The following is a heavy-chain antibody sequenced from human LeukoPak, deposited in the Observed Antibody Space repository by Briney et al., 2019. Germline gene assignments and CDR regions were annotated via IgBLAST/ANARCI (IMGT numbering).Heavy chain of an antibody. V-gene: IGHV4-34*01. CDR3: ARLDPKYDSSGYIRDY. Sequence: PSETLSLTCAVYGGSFSGYYWSWIRQPPGKGLEWIGEINHSGSTNYNPSLKSRVTISVDTSKNQFSLKLSSVTAADTAVYYCARLDPKYDSSGYIRDYWGQGTLVTVSS. D-gene: IGHD3-22*01. CDR1: GGSFSGYY. CDR2: INHSGST. J-gene: IGHJ4*02.